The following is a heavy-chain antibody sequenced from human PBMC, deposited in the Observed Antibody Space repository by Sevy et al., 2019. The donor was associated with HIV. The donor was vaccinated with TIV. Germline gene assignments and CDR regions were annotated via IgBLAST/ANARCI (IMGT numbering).Heavy chain of an antibody. CDR1: GFIFSSYS. J-gene: IGHJ4*02. Sequence: GGSLRVSCAASGFIFSSYSMNWVRQAPGKGLEWISYISTGSTTIYYADSVKGRFTVSRDNARSSLFLQMNSLRDEDTAVYYCAIDPRDGGDYWGQGTLVTVSS. D-gene: IGHD3-16*01. CDR3: AIDPRDGGDY. CDR2: ISTGSTTI. V-gene: IGHV3-48*02.